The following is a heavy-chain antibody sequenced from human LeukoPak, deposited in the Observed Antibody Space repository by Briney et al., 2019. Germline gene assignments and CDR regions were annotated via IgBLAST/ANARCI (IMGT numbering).Heavy chain of an antibody. CDR1: GXSFTDYP. Sequence: GGSLRLSWATSGXSFTDYPMNWVRQAPGKGLEWISNIRTTAEGAKYAYYADSVKGRVTISRDDGKNTLYLHMNSLRGDDTAVYYCATDQRYAFDYWGQGILVTVSS. CDR3: ATDQRYAFDY. J-gene: IGHJ4*02. D-gene: IGHD3-9*01. V-gene: IGHV3-48*01. CDR2: IRTTAEGAKYA.